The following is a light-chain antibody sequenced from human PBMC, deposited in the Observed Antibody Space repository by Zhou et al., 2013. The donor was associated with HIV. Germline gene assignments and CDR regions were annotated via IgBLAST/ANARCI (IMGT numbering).Light chain of an antibody. CDR1: QDISNH. CDR2: DAS. CDR3: QQYDNLPLA. V-gene: IGKV1-33*01. Sequence: DILLTQSPSSLSASVGDRVTITCQASQDISNHLNWYQQKPGRAPNVVIYDASHLRTGVPSRFSGRGSATDFSFTITNLQPEDIATYYCQQYDNLPLAFG. J-gene: IGKJ2*01.